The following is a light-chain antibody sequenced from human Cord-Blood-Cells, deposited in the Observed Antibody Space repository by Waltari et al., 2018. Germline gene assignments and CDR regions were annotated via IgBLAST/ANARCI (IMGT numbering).Light chain of an antibody. CDR3: QQYNNWSPYT. J-gene: IGKJ2*01. V-gene: IGKV3-15*01. CDR2: GAA. Sequence: EIVMTQSPATLSVSPRERATLSCRASQSVSSNLAWYQQKAGQAPRPLIHGAATRATGIPARLSGSGSGTEFTLTISSLQSEDFAVDYCQQYNNWSPYTFGQGTNLEIK. CDR1: QSVSSN.